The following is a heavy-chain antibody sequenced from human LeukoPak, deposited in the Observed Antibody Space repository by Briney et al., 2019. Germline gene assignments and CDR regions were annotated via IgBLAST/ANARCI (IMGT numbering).Heavy chain of an antibody. CDR2: ISGGGGST. V-gene: IGHV3-23*01. Sequence: PGGSLRLSCAVSGFTFTSYGMSWVRQAPGKGLEWVSSISGGGGSTHYADSVKGRFTISRDNSKNTLYLQMNSLRAEGTAVYYCAKAPTYYYGSGSHSVLDYWGQGTLVTVSS. D-gene: IGHD3-10*01. CDR1: GFTFTSYG. J-gene: IGHJ4*02. CDR3: AKAPTYYYGSGSHSVLDY.